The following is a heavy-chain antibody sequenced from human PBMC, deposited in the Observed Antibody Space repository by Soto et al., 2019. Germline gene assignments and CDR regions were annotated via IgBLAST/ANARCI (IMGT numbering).Heavy chain of an antibody. CDR2: ISYDGSDK. V-gene: IGHV3-30*03. CDR3: GAGQYFSGS. J-gene: IGHJ4*02. Sequence: QVQLVESGGGVVQPGRSLRLSCAASGFTFSSYGMHWVRQAPGKGLEWVALISYDGSDKYYADSVKGRFTISRDNSKNTLYLQMNSLRVEDTSVYYCGAGQYFSGSWGQGTLVTVSS. CDR1: GFTFSSYG. D-gene: IGHD6-13*01.